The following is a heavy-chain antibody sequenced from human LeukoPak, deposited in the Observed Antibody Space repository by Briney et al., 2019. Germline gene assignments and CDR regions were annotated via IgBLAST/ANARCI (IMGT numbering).Heavy chain of an antibody. V-gene: IGHV3-30-3*01. CDR1: GFTFSSYA. J-gene: IGHJ4*02. CDR3: ARDEGFVVVTATLDY. Sequence: PGGSLRLSCAASGFTFSSYAMHWVRQAPGKGLEWVAVISYDGSNKYYADSVKGRFTISRDNSKNTLYLQMNSLRAEDTAVYYCARDEGFVVVTATLDYWGQGTLVTVSS. D-gene: IGHD2-21*02. CDR2: ISYDGSNK.